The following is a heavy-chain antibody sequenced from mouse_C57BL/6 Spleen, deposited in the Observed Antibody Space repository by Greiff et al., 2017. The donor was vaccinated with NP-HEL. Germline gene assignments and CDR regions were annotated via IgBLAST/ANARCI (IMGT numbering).Heavy chain of an antibody. CDR2: IYPRSGNT. D-gene: IGHD2-4*01. V-gene: IGHV1-81*01. CDR1: GYTFTSYG. J-gene: IGHJ2*01. Sequence: QVQLQQSGAELARPGASVKLSCKASGYTFTSYGISWVKQRPGQGLEWIGEIYPRSGNTYYNEKFKGKATLTADKSSSTAYMELRSLTSEDSAVYFCARSTRGYDYGGDYWGQGTTLTVSS. CDR3: ARSTRGYDYGGDY.